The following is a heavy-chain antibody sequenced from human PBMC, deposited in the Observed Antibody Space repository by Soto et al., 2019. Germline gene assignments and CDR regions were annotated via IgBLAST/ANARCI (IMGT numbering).Heavy chain of an antibody. J-gene: IGHJ4*02. Sequence: HPGGSLRLSCAASGFTCSSYSMHWVRQAPGKGLEWVSYISPSSSSIYYADSVKGRFTISRDNAKNSLYLQMNSLRAEDTAVYYCARVAYYYDSSGYFYWGQGTLVTVSS. CDR3: ARVAYYYDSSGYFY. D-gene: IGHD3-22*01. CDR2: ISPSSSSI. CDR1: GFTCSSYS. V-gene: IGHV3-48*01.